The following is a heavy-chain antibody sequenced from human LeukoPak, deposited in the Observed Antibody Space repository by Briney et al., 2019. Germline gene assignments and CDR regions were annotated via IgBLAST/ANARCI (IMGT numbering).Heavy chain of an antibody. J-gene: IGHJ4*02. V-gene: IGHV4-59*01. CDR1: GGSISSYY. Sequence: SETLSLTCTVSGGSISSYYWSWIRQPPGKGLEWIGYIYYSGSTNYNPSLESRLTISVDTSKNQFSLKLGSVTAADTAVYYCASSYCSSSALQHFDYWGQGILVTVSS. CDR2: IYYSGST. CDR3: ASSYCSSSALQHFDY. D-gene: IGHD6-6*01.